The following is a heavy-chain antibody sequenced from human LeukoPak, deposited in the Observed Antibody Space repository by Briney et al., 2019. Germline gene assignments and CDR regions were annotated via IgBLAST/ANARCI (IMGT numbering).Heavy chain of an antibody. J-gene: IGHJ4*02. D-gene: IGHD3-9*01. V-gene: IGHV3-30*04. CDR1: GFTFSSYA. CDR3: ARDSVNSYYDILTGALDY. CDR2: ISYDGSNK. Sequence: GVSLRLSCAASGFTFSSYAMHWVRQAPAKGLEWVAVISYDGSNKYYADSVKDRFTISGDNSKNTLYLQMNSLRSEDTAVYYCARDSVNSYYDILTGALDYWGQETLVTVSS.